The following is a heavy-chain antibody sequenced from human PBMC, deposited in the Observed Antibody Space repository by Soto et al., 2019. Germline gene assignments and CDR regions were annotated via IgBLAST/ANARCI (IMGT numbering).Heavy chain of an antibody. V-gene: IGHV2-5*02. CDR3: AHGSGWLSDY. D-gene: IGHD6-19*01. CDR2: IYWDDDK. Sequence: QITLKESGPTLVKPTQTLTLTCTFSGFSLTSPAVGVNWIRQPPGKALEWLALIYWDDDKQYSPSLKSRLTITKDPSKLQLVLTKTNMDPVDTATSYCAHGSGWLSDYWGQGTLVTVSS. CDR1: GFSLTSPAVG. J-gene: IGHJ4*02.